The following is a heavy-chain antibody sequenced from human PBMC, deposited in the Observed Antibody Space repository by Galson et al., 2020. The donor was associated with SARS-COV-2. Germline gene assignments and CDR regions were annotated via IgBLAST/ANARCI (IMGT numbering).Heavy chain of an antibody. Sequence: GGSLRLSCAASGFTFSSYGMHWVRQAPGKGLEWVAVIWYDGSNKYYADSVKGRFTISRDNSKNTLYLQMNSLRAEDTAVYYCARDGYSYDLPIDYWGQGTLVTVSS. D-gene: IGHD5-18*01. V-gene: IGHV3-33*01. CDR2: IWYDGSNK. CDR3: ARDGYSYDLPIDY. CDR1: GFTFSSYG. J-gene: IGHJ4*02.